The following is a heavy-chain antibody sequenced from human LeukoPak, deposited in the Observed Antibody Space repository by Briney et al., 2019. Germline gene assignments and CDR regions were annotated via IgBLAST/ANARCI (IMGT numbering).Heavy chain of an antibody. Sequence: ASVNVSCKVSGYTFTSYGISWVRQAPGQGLEWMGWISAYNGNTNYAQKVQGRVTMTTDTSTSTAYMELRNLRSDDTAVYYCARVELTIFGVVIKGGKFDPWGQGTLVTVSS. CDR2: ISAYNGNT. D-gene: IGHD3-3*01. CDR1: GYTFTSYG. J-gene: IGHJ5*02. V-gene: IGHV1-18*01. CDR3: ARVELTIFGVVIKGGKFDP.